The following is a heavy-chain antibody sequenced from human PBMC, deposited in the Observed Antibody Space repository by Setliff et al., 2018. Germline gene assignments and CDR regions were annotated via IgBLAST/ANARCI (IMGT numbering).Heavy chain of an antibody. J-gene: IGHJ6*03. Sequence: SETLSLTCSVSGASISTTYYYWDWIRQSPEKGLEWIGTIYQNGITYYNPSVKSRVTISVDKSKNQFSLSLRSVTAADTAVYYCATDGITSGGYWGQSPHYLDVWGKGTTVTVSS. CDR3: ATDGITSGGYWGQSPHYLDV. CDR1: GASISTTYYY. V-gene: IGHV4-39*07. CDR2: IYQNGIT. D-gene: IGHD2-2*03.